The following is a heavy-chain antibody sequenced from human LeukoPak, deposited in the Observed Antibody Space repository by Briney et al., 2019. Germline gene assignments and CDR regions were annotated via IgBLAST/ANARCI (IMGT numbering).Heavy chain of an antibody. CDR2: ISIDGGRT. D-gene: IGHD6-25*01. Sequence: GRSLRLSCAASGFTFSSYAMSWVRQAPGKGPEWVSTISIDGGRTYYADSVKGRFTVSRDTSKNTLYLQMNSLRAEDTAVYYCARKGIGSSRYQNMDVWGQGTLVTVSS. CDR1: GFTFSSYA. CDR3: ARKGIGSSRYQNMDV. J-gene: IGHJ4*02. V-gene: IGHV3-23*01.